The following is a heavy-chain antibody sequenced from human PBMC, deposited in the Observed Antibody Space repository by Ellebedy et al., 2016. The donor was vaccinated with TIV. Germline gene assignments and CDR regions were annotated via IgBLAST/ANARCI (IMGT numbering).Heavy chain of an antibody. CDR3: AREKPGHKWNDGFDS. CDR1: GFTFSDYS. CDR2: SSSSGNYI. D-gene: IGHD1-1*01. Sequence: PGGSLRLSCAASGFTFSDYSMNWVRQAPGKGLEWVSSSSSSGNYIYHGDSVKGRFTNSRDNAKNSLYLQINSLRAEDTAVYYCAREKPGHKWNDGFDSWGQGTLVTVSS. V-gene: IGHV3-21*01. J-gene: IGHJ4*02.